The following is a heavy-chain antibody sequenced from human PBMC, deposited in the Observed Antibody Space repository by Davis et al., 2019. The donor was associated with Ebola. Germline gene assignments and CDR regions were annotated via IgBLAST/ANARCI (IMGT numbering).Heavy chain of an antibody. CDR1: GFRFNTYG. CDR2: ISGSGGST. CDR3: AKQRGGLELAWFDP. V-gene: IGHV3-23*01. D-gene: IGHD1-7*01. J-gene: IGHJ5*02. Sequence: GESLKISCAASGFRFNTYGMTWVRQAPGKGLEWVSVISGSGGSTYYADSVKGRFTISRDNSKNTLYLQMNSLRAEDTAVYYCAKQRGGLELAWFDPWGQGTLVTVSS.